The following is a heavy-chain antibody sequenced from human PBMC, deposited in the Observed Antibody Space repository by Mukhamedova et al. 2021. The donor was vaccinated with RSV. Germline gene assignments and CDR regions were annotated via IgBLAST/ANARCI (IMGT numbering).Heavy chain of an antibody. V-gene: IGHV3-30*02. CDR2: IRSDGSNE. D-gene: IGHD3-16*01. Sequence: GAFIRSDGSNEYYADSVKGRFTISRDNSKNMLFLQMSSLRAEDTAVYCCAKDWGFKALDNWGQGTLVTVSS. CDR3: AKDWGFKALDN. J-gene: IGHJ4*02.